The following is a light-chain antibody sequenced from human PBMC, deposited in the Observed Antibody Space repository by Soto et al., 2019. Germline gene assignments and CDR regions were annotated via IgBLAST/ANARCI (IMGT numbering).Light chain of an antibody. Sequence: QSVLTQPASVSWSPGQSITISCTGTSSDVGAYKYVSWYQQHPGKVPKLIIYGVSNRHSGVSNRFSGSKSGNTAFLTTSGLQPEDEADYYCSSFTGTTTVDVFGTGTRSPS. V-gene: IGLV2-14*03. CDR1: SSDVGAYKY. CDR2: GVS. J-gene: IGLJ1*01. CDR3: SSFTGTTTVDV.